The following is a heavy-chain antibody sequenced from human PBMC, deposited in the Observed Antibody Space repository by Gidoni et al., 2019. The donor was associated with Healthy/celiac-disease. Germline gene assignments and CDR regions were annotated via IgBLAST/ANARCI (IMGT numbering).Heavy chain of an antibody. CDR2: SA. Sequence: SANYNPSLKSRVTMSVDTSKNQFSLKLSSVTAADTAVYYCARLSSGSWYGDFDYWGQGTLVTVSS. V-gene: IGHV4-4*07. J-gene: IGHJ4*02. CDR3: ARLSSGSWYGDFDY. D-gene: IGHD6-13*01.